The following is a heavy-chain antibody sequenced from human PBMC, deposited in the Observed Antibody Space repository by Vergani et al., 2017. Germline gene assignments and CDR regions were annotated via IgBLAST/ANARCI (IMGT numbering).Heavy chain of an antibody. D-gene: IGHD3-10*01. Sequence: QVQLVQSGVEVKKPGSSVKVSCKASGDTFSSYAISWVRQAPGQGLEWMGGIIPVFGTANYAQKFQGRVTITADKSTSTAYMELSSLRSEDTAVYYCARVPNDCLIRGHYSYYYMDVWGKGTTVTVSS. V-gene: IGHV1-69*06. J-gene: IGHJ6*03. CDR2: IIPVFGTA. CDR1: GDTFSSYA. CDR3: ARVPNDCLIRGHYSYYYMDV.